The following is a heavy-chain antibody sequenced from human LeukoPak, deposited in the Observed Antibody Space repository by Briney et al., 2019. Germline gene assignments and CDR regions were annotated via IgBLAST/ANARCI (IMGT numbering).Heavy chain of an antibody. CDR2: INHSGST. J-gene: IGHJ5*02. V-gene: IGHV4-34*01. CDR3: ARVLVTIFGVANWFDP. D-gene: IGHD3-3*01. CDR1: GGSFSGYY. Sequence: PSETLSLTCAVYGGSFSGYYWSWIRQPPGKGLEWIGEINHSGSTNYNPSLKSRVTISVDTSKNQFSLKLSSATAADTAVYYCARVLVTIFGVANWFDPWGQGTLVTVSS.